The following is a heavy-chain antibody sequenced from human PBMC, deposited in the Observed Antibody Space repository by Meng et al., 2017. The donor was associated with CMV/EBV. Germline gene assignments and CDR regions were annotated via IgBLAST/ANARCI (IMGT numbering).Heavy chain of an antibody. CDR1: GGSVSSGSYY. D-gene: IGHD2-2*01. J-gene: IGHJ5*02. CDR3: ARTRYCSSTSCYSRKYNWFDP. V-gene: IGHV4-39*07. Sequence: SETLSLTCTVSGGSVSSGSYYWSWIRQPPGKGLEWIGEINHSGSTNYNPSLKSRVTISVDTSKNQFSLKLSSVTAADTAVYYCARTRYCSSTSCYSRKYNWFDPWGQGTLVTVSS. CDR2: INHSGST.